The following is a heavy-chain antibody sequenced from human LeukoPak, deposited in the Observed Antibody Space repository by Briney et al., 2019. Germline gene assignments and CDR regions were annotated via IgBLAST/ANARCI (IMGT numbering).Heavy chain of an antibody. V-gene: IGHV1-18*01. CDR2: ISAYNGNT. D-gene: IGHD4-17*01. J-gene: IGHJ4*02. CDR3: ARDRENDYGDYSHYFDY. CDR1: GYTFTSYG. Sequence: ASVKVSCKASGYTFTSYGISWVRQAPGQGVEWMGWISAYNGNTNYAQKLQGRVTMTTDTSTSTAYMELRSLRSDDTAVYYCARDRENDYGDYSHYFDYWGKGTLVTVSS.